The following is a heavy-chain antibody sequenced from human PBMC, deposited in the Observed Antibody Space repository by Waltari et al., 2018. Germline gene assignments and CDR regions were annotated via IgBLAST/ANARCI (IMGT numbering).Heavy chain of an antibody. Sequence: QVQLQESGPGLVKPSETLSLTCTVSGGSSSSHYWSWIRQPPGKGLEWIGYIYYSGSTNYNPSLKSRVTISVDTSKNQFSLKLSSVTAADTAVYYWARNQNCGGDCYPFDYWGQGTLVTVSS. V-gene: IGHV4-59*11. CDR2: IYYSGST. D-gene: IGHD2-21*01. CDR1: GGSSSSHY. CDR3: ARNQNCGGDCYPFDY. J-gene: IGHJ4*02.